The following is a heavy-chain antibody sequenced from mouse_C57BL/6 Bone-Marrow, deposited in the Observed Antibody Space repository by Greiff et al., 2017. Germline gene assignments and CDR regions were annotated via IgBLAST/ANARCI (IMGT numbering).Heavy chain of an antibody. CDR3: ARGYYYGSSLYMDY. Sequence: EVQGVESGGGLVKPGGSLKLSCAASGFTFSSYTMSWVRQTPEKRLEWVATISGGGGNTYYPASVKGRFTISRDNAKTTLSLQLSSLRSTDTSLYYCARGYYYGSSLYMDYWGQGTSLTVSS. CDR2: ISGGGGNT. J-gene: IGHJ2*02. V-gene: IGHV5-9*01. D-gene: IGHD1-1*01. CDR1: GFTFSSYT.